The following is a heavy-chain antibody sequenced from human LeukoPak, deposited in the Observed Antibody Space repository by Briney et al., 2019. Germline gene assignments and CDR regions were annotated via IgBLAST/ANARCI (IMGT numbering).Heavy chain of an antibody. V-gene: IGHV1-2*02. D-gene: IGHD5-24*01. CDR1: GYIFTGYY. CDR3: SRSADGYNYEPWFDP. CDR2: ISPKSGGT. Sequence: ASVKVSCKASGYIFTGYYMHWVRQAPGQGLEWMGWISPKSGGTNFAQKFQGRVTMTRDTSISAAYMELSRVRSDDTAMYYCSRSADGYNYEPWFDPWGQGTLVTVSS. J-gene: IGHJ5*02.